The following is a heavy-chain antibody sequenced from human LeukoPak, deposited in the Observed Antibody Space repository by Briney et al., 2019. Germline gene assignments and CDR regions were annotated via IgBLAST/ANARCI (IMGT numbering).Heavy chain of an antibody. D-gene: IGHD1-1*01. CDR2: IYYSGST. J-gene: IGHJ5*02. V-gene: IGHV4-39*07. CDR3: ASDWNGFNWFDP. CDR1: GGSISSSSYY. Sequence: PSETLSLTCSVSGGSISSSSYYWGWIRQPPGKGLEWIGSIYYSGSTYYNPSLKSRVTISVDTSKNQFSLKLSSVTAADTAVYYCASDWNGFNWFDPWGQGTLVTVSS.